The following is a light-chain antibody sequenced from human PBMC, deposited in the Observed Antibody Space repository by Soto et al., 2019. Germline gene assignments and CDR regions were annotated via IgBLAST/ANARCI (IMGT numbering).Light chain of an antibody. CDR2: AAS. CDR1: ESIDNW. CDR3: QQYHTDCT. Sequence: DIQMTQSPSTLSASVGDTVTITCRASESIDNWLAWYQQKPGKAPKLLIFAASTLIRGVPSRFSGCGSGTEFPLTISSLQVDDYATYYCQQYHTDCTFGQGTKVEIK. V-gene: IGKV1-5*01. J-gene: IGKJ1*01.